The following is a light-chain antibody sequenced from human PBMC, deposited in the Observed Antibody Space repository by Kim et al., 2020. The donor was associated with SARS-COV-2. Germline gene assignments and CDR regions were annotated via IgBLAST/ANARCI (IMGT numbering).Light chain of an antibody. CDR1: HNITNN. J-gene: IGKJ2*01. V-gene: IGKV1-39*01. CDR3: QQGYST. Sequence: IQMTQSPSTLSASVGDRVTITCRAGHNITNNLNWYQHRPGNAPQLLIYGASNLPSGVPSRFSGSGSETDFTLTISTLQPEDFGTYYCQQGYSTFGQGTKLEI. CDR2: GAS.